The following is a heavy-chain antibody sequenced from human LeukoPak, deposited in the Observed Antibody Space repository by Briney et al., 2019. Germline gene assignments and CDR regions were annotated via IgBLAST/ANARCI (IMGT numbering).Heavy chain of an antibody. V-gene: IGHV3-23*01. CDR1: GFAFNSYA. J-gene: IGHJ4*02. D-gene: IGHD6-6*01. CDR3: ANTISSSSGYYFDY. Sequence: GGSLRLSCAASGFAFNSYAISWVRQAPGKGLEWVSAISGSGGSTYYADSVKGRFTISRDNSENTLYLQMNSLRAEDTAVYYCANTISSSSGYYFDYWGQGTLVTVSS. CDR2: ISGSGGST.